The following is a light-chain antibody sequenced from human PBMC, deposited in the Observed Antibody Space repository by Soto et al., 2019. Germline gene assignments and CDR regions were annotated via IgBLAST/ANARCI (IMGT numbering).Light chain of an antibody. CDR2: GAS. J-gene: IGKJ4*01. Sequence: TQSPATLSVSPGERATLSCRASQSVSSNYLAWYQHRPGQAPRLLIYGASSRATGIPDRFSGSGSGTDFTLTISRLEPEDFAVYYCQQYATSPALTFGGGTKVDI. CDR1: QSVSSNY. V-gene: IGKV3-20*01. CDR3: QQYATSPALT.